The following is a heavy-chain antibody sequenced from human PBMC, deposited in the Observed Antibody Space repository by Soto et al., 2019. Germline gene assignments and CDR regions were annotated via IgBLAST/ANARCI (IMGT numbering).Heavy chain of an antibody. CDR1: GGSISNEGYY. Sequence: QVPLQESGPGLVKPSQTLSLTCTVSGGSISNEGYYWSWFRQLPGKGLEWIGDIYYSGTTYHNPSHRSRLTISGDASKNQFSLKLSSVTAAATALYYCARGRGYSYGPYYFDYWGQGTLVTVSS. V-gene: IGHV4-31*03. CDR3: ARGRGYSYGPYYFDY. J-gene: IGHJ4*02. CDR2: IYYSGTT. D-gene: IGHD5-18*01.